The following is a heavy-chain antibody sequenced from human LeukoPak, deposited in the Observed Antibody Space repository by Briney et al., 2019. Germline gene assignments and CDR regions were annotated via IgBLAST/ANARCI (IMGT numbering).Heavy chain of an antibody. V-gene: IGHV3-11*01. CDR1: GFTFSDYY. J-gene: IGHJ4*02. CDR2: ISVRGITI. D-gene: IGHD3-9*01. Sequence: PGGSLRLSCAASGFTFSDYYMSWIRQSPGKGLEWVSYISVRGITINYADAVEGRFTISRDDAKNSLYLQMNSLSADDAAVYYCARELWTGLTGYDYWGQGTLVTVSS. CDR3: ARELWTGLTGYDY.